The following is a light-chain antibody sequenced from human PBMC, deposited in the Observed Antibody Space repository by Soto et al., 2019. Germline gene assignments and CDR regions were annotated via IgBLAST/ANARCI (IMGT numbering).Light chain of an antibody. CDR2: KAS. CDR1: QTISSW. CDR3: QHYNSDSEA. V-gene: IGKV1-5*03. J-gene: IGKJ1*01. Sequence: DIQMTQSPSTLSGSVGDRVTITCRASQTISSWLAWYQQKPGKAPKLLIYKASTLKSGVPSRFSGSGSGTEFTLTISSLQPDDFATYYRQHYNSDSEAFGQGTQVELK.